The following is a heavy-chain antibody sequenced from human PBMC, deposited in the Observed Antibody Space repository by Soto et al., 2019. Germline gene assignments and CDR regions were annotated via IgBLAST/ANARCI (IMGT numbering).Heavy chain of an antibody. Sequence: GGFLRLSCAASGFTFSSYEMNWVRQAPGKGLEWVSYIGDSGSSIYYAESVRGRFTVSRDNAENLLYLQMDSLRAEDTAVYYCAREELNCGGDCFVHWGQGTKVTVSS. CDR2: IGDSGSSI. J-gene: IGHJ4*02. CDR3: AREELNCGGDCFVH. D-gene: IGHD2-21*01. CDR1: GFTFSSYE. V-gene: IGHV3-48*03.